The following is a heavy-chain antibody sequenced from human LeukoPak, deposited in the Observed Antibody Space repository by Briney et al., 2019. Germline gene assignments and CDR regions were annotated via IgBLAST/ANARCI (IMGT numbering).Heavy chain of an antibody. J-gene: IGHJ4*02. CDR3: ASPPGIAAAVDY. D-gene: IGHD6-13*01. CDR2: IIPIFGTA. V-gene: IGHV1-69*05. Sequence: GASVKVSCKASGGTFSSYAISWVRQAPGQGLEWMGGIIPIFGTANYAQKFQGRVTITTDESTSTAYMELSSLRSEDTAVYYCASPPGIAAAVDYWGQGTLVTVSS. CDR1: GGTFSSYA.